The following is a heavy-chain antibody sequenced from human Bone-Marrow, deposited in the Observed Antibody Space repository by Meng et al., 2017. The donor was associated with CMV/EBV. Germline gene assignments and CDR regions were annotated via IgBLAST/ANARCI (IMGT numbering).Heavy chain of an antibody. D-gene: IGHD2-21*02. J-gene: IGHJ4*02. CDR3: AKPRHKYCGGDCYFDS. CDR2: ISGSGGYT. Sequence: SGVNFNTYARSWVRQAPGKGLEWVSAISGSGGYTYYADSVKGRFTISRDNSKNTLYLQMNSLRAEDTAVYYCAKPRHKYCGGDCYFDSWGQGTLVTVSS. V-gene: IGHV3-23*01. CDR1: GVNFNTYA.